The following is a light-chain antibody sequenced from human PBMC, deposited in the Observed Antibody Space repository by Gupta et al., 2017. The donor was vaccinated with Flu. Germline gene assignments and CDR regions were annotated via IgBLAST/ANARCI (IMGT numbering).Light chain of an antibody. CDR1: SIDIGSYNF. J-gene: IGLJ2*01. CDR3: SSCISSSTLL. V-gene: IGLV2-14*01. CDR2: GVT. Sequence: QAALTQPASVSGSPGQSITISCTGTSIDIGSYNFVSWYQQHPGQAPKLLLYGVTNRPSGGSPRFSASKSGDTASLTISGLQAEDEADYYCSSCISSSTLLFGGGTKLTVL.